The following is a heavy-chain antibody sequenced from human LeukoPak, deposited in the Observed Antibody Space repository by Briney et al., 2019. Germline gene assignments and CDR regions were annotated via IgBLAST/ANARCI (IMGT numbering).Heavy chain of an antibody. D-gene: IGHD2-15*01. Sequence: GGSLRLSCAASGFTFSNAWMSWVRQAPGKGLEWVGRIKSKTDGGTTDYAAPVKGRFTISRDDSKNTLYLQMNSLRAEDTAMYYCARGYCSGGNCYPRDWFDPWGQGTLVTVSS. V-gene: IGHV3-15*01. CDR1: GFTFSNAW. CDR3: ARGYCSGGNCYPRDWFDP. J-gene: IGHJ5*02. CDR2: IKSKTDGGTT.